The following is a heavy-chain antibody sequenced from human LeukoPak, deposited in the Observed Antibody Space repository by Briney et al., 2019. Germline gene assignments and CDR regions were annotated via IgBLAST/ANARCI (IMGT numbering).Heavy chain of an antibody. CDR1: GFTFSVYS. CDR3: ARGAYCGGDCFFFDY. J-gene: IGHJ4*02. CDR2: INPGSSNK. Sequence: GGSLRLSCAASGFTFSVYSMNWVRQAPGKGLEWVSYINPGSSNKYYADSVKGRFTISRDNAKNSLYLHMNSLRDEDTAVYYCARGAYCGGDCFFFDYWGQGTLVTVSS. V-gene: IGHV3-48*02. D-gene: IGHD2-21*02.